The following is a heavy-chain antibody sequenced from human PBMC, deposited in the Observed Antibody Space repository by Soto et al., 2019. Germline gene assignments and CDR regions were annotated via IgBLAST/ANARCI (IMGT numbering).Heavy chain of an antibody. J-gene: IGHJ4*02. V-gene: IGHV4-39*01. Sequence: SETLSLTCTVSGGSISSNSYYWGWIRQPPGKGLEWIGSMYYSGSTYYNPSLKSRVTISVDTSKDQFSLKLSSVTAADTAVYYCARRYGSAIDYWGQRTLVTVSS. CDR1: GGSISSNSYY. CDR3: ARRYGSAIDY. D-gene: IGHD1-26*01. CDR2: MYYSGST.